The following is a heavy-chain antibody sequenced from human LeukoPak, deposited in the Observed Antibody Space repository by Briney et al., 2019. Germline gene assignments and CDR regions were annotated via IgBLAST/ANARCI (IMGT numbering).Heavy chain of an antibody. CDR3: ARGYCSGGSCYNNWFDP. D-gene: IGHD2-15*01. Sequence: SVKVSCKASGGTFSSYAISWVRQAPGQGLEWMGRIIPILGIAKYAQKLQGRVTINADKSTSTAYMELSSLRSEDTAVYYCARGYCSGGSCYNNWFDPWGQGTLVTVSS. V-gene: IGHV1-69*04. J-gene: IGHJ5*02. CDR1: GGTFSSYA. CDR2: IIPILGIA.